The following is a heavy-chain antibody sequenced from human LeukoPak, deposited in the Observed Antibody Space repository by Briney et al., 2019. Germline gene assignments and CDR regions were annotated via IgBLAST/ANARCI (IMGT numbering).Heavy chain of an antibody. CDR3: ARGRYYFDY. Sequence: KPSETLSLTCAVYGGSFSGYYWSWIRQPPGKGLEWIGYIYYSGSTNYNPSLKSRVTISVDTSKNQFSLKLSSVTAADTAVYYCARGRYYFDYWGQGTLVTVSS. V-gene: IGHV4-59*12. CDR2: IYYSGST. CDR1: GGSFSGYY. J-gene: IGHJ4*02.